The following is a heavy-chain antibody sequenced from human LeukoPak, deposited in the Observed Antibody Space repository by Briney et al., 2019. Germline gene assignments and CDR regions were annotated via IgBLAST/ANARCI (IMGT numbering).Heavy chain of an antibody. CDR3: AKDPQYYYNSGGYYFDYFDS. Sequence: GGSLRLSCAASGFTLINYAMSWVRQAPGKGPEWVSGISSNGGTTYYADSVKGRFTVSRDNSKNTLYLQMDSLRAEDTAVYYCAKDPQYYYNSGGYYFDYFDSWGQGTLVAVSS. CDR2: ISSNGGTT. D-gene: IGHD3-22*01. J-gene: IGHJ4*02. CDR1: GFTLINYA. V-gene: IGHV3-23*01.